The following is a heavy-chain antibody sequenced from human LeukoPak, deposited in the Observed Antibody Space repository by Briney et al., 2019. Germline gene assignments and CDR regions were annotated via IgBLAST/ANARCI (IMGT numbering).Heavy chain of an antibody. Sequence: PLETLSLTCTVSGGSISSYYWSWIRQPPGKGLEWIGYIYYSGSTNYNPSLKSRVTISVDTSKNQFSLKLSSVTAADTAVYYCARGRRVVVTKGLWFDPWGQGTLVTVSS. V-gene: IGHV4-59*01. CDR1: GGSISSYY. J-gene: IGHJ5*02. CDR3: ARGRRVVVTKGLWFDP. CDR2: IYYSGST. D-gene: IGHD3-22*01.